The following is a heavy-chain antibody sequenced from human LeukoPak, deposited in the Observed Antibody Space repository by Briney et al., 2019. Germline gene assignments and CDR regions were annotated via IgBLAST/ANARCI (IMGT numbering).Heavy chain of an antibody. CDR1: GFTFSSSW. Sequence: GGSLRLSCAASGFTFSSSWMHWVRQAPGKGLVWVSRINPDGTTTAYADSVKGRFTISRDNAQNALYLQMNSLRPEDTALYYCVSIVGNSGHGWFHPWGQGILVIVSS. D-gene: IGHD1-26*01. V-gene: IGHV3-74*01. J-gene: IGHJ5*02. CDR3: VSIVGNSGHGWFHP. CDR2: INPDGTTT.